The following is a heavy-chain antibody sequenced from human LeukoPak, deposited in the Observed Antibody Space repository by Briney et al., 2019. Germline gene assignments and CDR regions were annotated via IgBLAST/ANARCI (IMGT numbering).Heavy chain of an antibody. CDR2: IYYSGST. V-gene: IGHV4-59*01. Sequence: SETLSLTCTVSGGSISSYYWSWIRQPPGKGLEWIGYIYYSGSTNYNPSLKSRVTISVDTSKNQFSLKLGSVTAADTAVYYCARASGHTYGYDYWGQGTLVTVFS. J-gene: IGHJ4*02. CDR3: ARASGHTYGYDY. CDR1: GGSISSYY. D-gene: IGHD5-18*01.